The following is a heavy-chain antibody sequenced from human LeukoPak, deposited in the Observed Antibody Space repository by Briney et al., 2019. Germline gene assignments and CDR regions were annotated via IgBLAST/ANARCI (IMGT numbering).Heavy chain of an antibody. D-gene: IGHD6-19*01. CDR3: AKDRSYSSGTYYFDY. J-gene: IGHJ4*02. CDR2: ISGSGGGT. CDR1: GFTFSSYA. V-gene: IGHV3-23*01. Sequence: GGSLRLSCAASGFTFSSYAMSWVRQAPGKGLEWVSAISGSGGGTYYADSVKGRFTISRDNSKNTLYLQMNSLRAEDTAVSYCAKDRSYSSGTYYFDYWGQGTLVTVSS.